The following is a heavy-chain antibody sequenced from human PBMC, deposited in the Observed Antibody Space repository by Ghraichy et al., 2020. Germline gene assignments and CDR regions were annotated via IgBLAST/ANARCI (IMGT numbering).Heavy chain of an antibody. D-gene: IGHD6-13*01. CDR2: IYYSAST. Sequence: SETLSLTCTVSGGSISSSSYYWGWIRQPPGKGLEWIVSIYYSASTYYTPSLKSRVTISVDTSKNQFSLKLSSVTAADTAVYYCARRGGSSGAIDYWGQGAMLSVSS. V-gene: IGHV4-39*01. J-gene: IGHJ4*02. CDR3: ARRGGSSGAIDY. CDR1: GGSISSSSYY.